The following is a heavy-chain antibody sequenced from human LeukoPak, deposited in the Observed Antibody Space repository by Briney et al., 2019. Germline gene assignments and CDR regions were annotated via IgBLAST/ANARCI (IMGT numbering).Heavy chain of an antibody. CDR3: ARDEYCSSTSCYTDYYYMDV. V-gene: IGHV4-61*02. Sequence: PSQTLSLTCTVSGGSISSGSYYWSWIRQPAGKGLEWIGRIYTSGSTNYNPSLKSRVTMSVDTSKNQFSLKLSSVTAADTAVYYCARDEYCSSTSCYTDYYYMDVWGKGTTVTVSS. D-gene: IGHD2-2*02. CDR1: GGSISSGSYY. J-gene: IGHJ6*03. CDR2: IYTSGST.